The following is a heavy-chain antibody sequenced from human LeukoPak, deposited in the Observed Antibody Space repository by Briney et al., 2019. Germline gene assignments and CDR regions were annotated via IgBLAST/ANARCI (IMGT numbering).Heavy chain of an antibody. CDR1: GFTFSSYW. J-gene: IGHJ4*02. V-gene: IGHV3-7*01. D-gene: IGHD3-9*01. Sequence: GGSLRLSCAASGFTFSSYWMSWVRQAPGKGLEWVANIKQDGSEKYYADSVKGRFTISRDNAKNSLYLQMNSLRAEDTAVYYCARVSILTGYYPPINLYYFDYWGQGTLVTVSS. CDR3: ARVSILTGYYPPINLYYFDY. CDR2: IKQDGSEK.